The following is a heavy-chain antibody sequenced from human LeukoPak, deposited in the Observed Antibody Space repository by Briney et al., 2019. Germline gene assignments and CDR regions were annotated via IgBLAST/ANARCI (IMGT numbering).Heavy chain of an antibody. J-gene: IGHJ4*02. CDR2: LSGSGDTT. CDR1: GFIFNSYG. Sequence: SGGSLRLSCAASGFIFNSYGRSWVRQAPGKGLEWVSALSGSGDTTYYADSVKGRFTISRDNSKNTLYLQMNSLRVEDTAIYYCAKDRSWGLDYWGQGTLVTVSS. CDR3: AKDRSWGLDY. V-gene: IGHV3-23*01. D-gene: IGHD7-27*01.